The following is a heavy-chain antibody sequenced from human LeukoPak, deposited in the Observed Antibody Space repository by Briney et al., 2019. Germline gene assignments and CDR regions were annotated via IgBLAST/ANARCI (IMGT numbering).Heavy chain of an antibody. Sequence: PGGSLRLSCAASGFTFSSYAMSWVRQAPGKGLEWVSAISGSGGSTYYADSVKGRFTISRDNSKNALYLQMNSLRAEDTAVYYCAKEGYSSRDSYQGWTYYFDYWGQGTLVTVSS. CDR2: ISGSGGST. V-gene: IGHV3-23*01. CDR3: AKEGYSSRDSYQGWTYYFDY. J-gene: IGHJ4*02. CDR1: GFTFSSYA. D-gene: IGHD6-13*01.